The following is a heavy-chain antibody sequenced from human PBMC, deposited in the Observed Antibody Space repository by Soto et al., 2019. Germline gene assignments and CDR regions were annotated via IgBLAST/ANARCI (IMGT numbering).Heavy chain of an antibody. CDR2: ISSGGSSK. Sequence: QEQLVESGGGLVKPGGSLRLSCEASGFTFRDYYMSWIRQAPGKGLEWTSYISSGGSSKFYTESVKGRFTISRDIAKNSLYLQMDGLRVEDTGVYFCARRGPLNNIEVVPDYFGLDVWGQGTTVTVSS. D-gene: IGHD2-15*01. V-gene: IGHV3-11*01. CDR1: GFTFRDYY. J-gene: IGHJ6*02. CDR3: ARRGPLNNIEVVPDYFGLDV.